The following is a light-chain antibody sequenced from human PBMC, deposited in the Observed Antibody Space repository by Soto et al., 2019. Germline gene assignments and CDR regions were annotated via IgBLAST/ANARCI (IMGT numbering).Light chain of an antibody. CDR2: DAS. V-gene: IGKV1-27*01. CDR3: QNYKGAPWT. CDR1: QGISNY. Sequence: DIQMTQSPSSLSASVGDRVTITCRASQGISNYLVWYQQKPGKVPKLLIYDASTLQSRVPSRFSGSGSGTNFTLTISSLQPEDVATYYCQNYKGAPWTFGQGTKVEIK. J-gene: IGKJ1*01.